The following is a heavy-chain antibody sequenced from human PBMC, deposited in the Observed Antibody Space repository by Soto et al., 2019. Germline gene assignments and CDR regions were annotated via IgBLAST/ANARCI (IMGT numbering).Heavy chain of an antibody. CDR3: ARELITLYYDSSGYPEYYYYGMDV. D-gene: IGHD3-22*01. Sequence: ASVKVSCKASGYTFTGYYMHWVRQAPGQGLEWMGWINPNSGGTNYAQKFQGWVTMTRDTSISTAYMELSRLRSDDTAVYYCARELITLYYDSSGYPEYYYYGMDVWGQGTTVTVS. CDR2: INPNSGGT. CDR1: GYTFTGYY. J-gene: IGHJ6*02. V-gene: IGHV1-2*04.